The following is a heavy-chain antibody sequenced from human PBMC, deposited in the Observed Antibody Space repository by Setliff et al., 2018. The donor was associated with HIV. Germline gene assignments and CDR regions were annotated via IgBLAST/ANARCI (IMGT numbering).Heavy chain of an antibody. J-gene: IGHJ4*02. V-gene: IGHV4-61*01. CDR1: GGSVGSGSYY. Sequence: SETLSLTCTVSGGSVGSGSYYWSWIRQPPGKGLEYIGYIYYTWSTTYNPSLKSRVSMSIDTSKNQFSLRLSSVTAADTAVYCCARDPPGHGDSNDYWGQGTLVTVSS. D-gene: IGHD4-17*01. CDR2: IYYTWST. CDR3: ARDPPGHGDSNDY.